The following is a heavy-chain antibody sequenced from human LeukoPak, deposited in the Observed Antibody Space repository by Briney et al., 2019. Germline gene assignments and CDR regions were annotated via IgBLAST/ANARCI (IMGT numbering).Heavy chain of an antibody. Sequence: GGSLLLSCAASGFTFSSYSMNWVRQAPGKGLEWVSSISSSSYIYYADSVKGRFTISRDNAKNSLYLQMNSLRAEDTAVYYCARDRGYYDFWSGLYYFDYWGQGTLVTVSS. J-gene: IGHJ4*02. D-gene: IGHD3-3*01. CDR2: ISSSSYI. CDR3: ARDRGYYDFWSGLYYFDY. V-gene: IGHV3-21*01. CDR1: GFTFSSYS.